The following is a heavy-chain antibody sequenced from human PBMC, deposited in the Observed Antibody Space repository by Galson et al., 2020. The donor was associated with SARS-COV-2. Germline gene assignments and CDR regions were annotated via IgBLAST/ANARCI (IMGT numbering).Heavy chain of an antibody. D-gene: IGHD3-16*02. CDR3: ARDRRSYYDYVWGSYRVPLDY. CDR1: GYTFTSYG. Sequence: ASVKVSCKASGYTFTSYGISWVRQAPGQGLEWMGWISAYNGNTNYAQKLQGRVTMTTDTSTSTAYMELRSLRSDDTAVYYCARDRRSYYDYVWGSYRVPLDYWGQGTLVTVSS. V-gene: IGHV1-18*04. J-gene: IGHJ4*02. CDR2: ISAYNGNT.